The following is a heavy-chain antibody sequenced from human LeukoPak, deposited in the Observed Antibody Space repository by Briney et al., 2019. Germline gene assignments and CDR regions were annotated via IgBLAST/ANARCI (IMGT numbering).Heavy chain of an antibody. V-gene: IGHV1-2*02. J-gene: IGHJ3*02. Sequence: GASVKVSCKASGYTFTAYYMHWVRQAPGQGLEWMGWINPNSGGTNYAQKFQGRVTVTRDTSTSTAYMELCRLTFDDTAVYYCARGGSAEAFDIWGQGTMVTVSS. CDR3: ARGGSAEAFDI. D-gene: IGHD1-26*01. CDR2: INPNSGGT. CDR1: GYTFTAYY.